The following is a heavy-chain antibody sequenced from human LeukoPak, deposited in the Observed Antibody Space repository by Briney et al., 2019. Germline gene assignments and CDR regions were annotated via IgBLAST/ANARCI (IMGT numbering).Heavy chain of an antibody. CDR2: IYTSGST. V-gene: IGHV4-4*07. D-gene: IGHD5-18*01. J-gene: IGHJ5*02. CDR1: GGSISSYY. Sequence: SETLSLTCTVSGGSISSYYWSWIRQPAGKGLEWIGRIYTSGSTNYNPSLKSRVTISVDTSKNQFSLKLSSVTAADTAVYYCARYRRDTAMVISTRVWFDPWGQGTLVTVSS. CDR3: ARYRRDTAMVISTRVWFDP.